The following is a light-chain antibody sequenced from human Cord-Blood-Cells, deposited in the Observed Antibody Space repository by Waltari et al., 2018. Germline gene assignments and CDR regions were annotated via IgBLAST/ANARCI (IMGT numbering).Light chain of an antibody. J-gene: IGKJ1*01. Sequence: DIHMTQSPSSLSAFVGDRVTITCRASQSISSYLNWYQQKPGKAPKLLIYAASSLQSGVPSRFSGSGSGTDFTLTISSLQPEDFATYYCQQSYSTPPWTFGQGTKVEIK. CDR3: QQSYSTPPWT. V-gene: IGKV1-39*01. CDR2: AAS. CDR1: QSISSY.